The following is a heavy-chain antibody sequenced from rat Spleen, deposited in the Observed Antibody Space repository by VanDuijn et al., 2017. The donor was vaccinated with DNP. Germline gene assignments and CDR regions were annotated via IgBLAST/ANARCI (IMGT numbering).Heavy chain of an antibody. Sequence: EVQLVESGGGLVQPGRSLKLSCAASGFTFSDYNMAWVRQAPTKGLEWIAAITSSGANIYYRDSVRGRFTISRDIPKSTLYLQMDSLRSEDTATYYCAARAPGDYYYGGYFDYWGQGVMVTVSS. J-gene: IGHJ2*01. CDR3: AARAPGDYYYGGYFDY. V-gene: IGHV5-25*01. D-gene: IGHD1-6*01. CDR2: ITSSGANI. CDR1: GFTFSDYN.